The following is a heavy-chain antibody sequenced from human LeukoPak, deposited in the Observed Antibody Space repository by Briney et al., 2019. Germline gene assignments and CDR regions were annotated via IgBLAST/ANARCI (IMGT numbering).Heavy chain of an antibody. V-gene: IGHV4-39*01. CDR3: ARHSTSYDYVWGSYRYTPSYYFDY. CDR2: FYYSGRT. CDR1: GGSISSSSYY. D-gene: IGHD3-16*02. Sequence: PSETLSLTCTVSGGSISSSSYYWGWIRQPPGKGLEWIGTFYYSGRTYYNPSLKSRVTVSVDTPKNQFSLNLSSVTAADAAVYYCARHSTSYDYVWGSYRYTPSYYFDYLGQGTLVTVSS. J-gene: IGHJ4*02.